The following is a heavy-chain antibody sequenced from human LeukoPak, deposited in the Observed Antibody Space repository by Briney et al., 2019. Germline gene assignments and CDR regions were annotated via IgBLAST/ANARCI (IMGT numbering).Heavy chain of an antibody. CDR2: ISSSASTI. CDR3: AREGGRLTGTTDAFDI. J-gene: IGHJ3*02. CDR1: GFTFSSYE. V-gene: IGHV3-48*03. D-gene: IGHD1-20*01. Sequence: GGSLRLSCAASGFTFSSYEMNWVRQAPGKGLEWVSYISSSASTIYFADSVKGRFTISRDNAKNSLYLQVGSLRAEDTAVYYCAREGGRLTGTTDAFDIWGQGTMVTVSS.